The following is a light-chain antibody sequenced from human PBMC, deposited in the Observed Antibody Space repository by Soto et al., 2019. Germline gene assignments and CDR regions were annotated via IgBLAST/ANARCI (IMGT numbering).Light chain of an antibody. CDR1: QSVSRNY. V-gene: IGKV3-20*01. Sequence: IVLTQSPGTLSLSPGERANLSCRASQSVSRNYLAWYQQKPGQAPRLLIYGASSRATGIPDRFSGIGSGTDFPLTISRLESEDFAVYYCQQYGSSPTFGQGTKAEIK. CDR3: QQYGSSPT. CDR2: GAS. J-gene: IGKJ1*01.